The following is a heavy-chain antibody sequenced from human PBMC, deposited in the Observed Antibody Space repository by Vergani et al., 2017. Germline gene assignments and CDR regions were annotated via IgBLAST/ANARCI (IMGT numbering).Heavy chain of an antibody. V-gene: IGHV4-59*01. CDR2: IYYSGST. Sequence: QVQLQESGPGLVKPSETLSLTCTVSGGSISSYYWSWIRHPPGKGLEWIGYIYYSGSTNYNPSLKSRVTISVDTSKNQFSLKLSSVTAADTAVYYCARVGPVVPAAMDYDAFDIWGQGTMVTVSS. CDR1: GGSISSYY. J-gene: IGHJ3*02. D-gene: IGHD2-2*01. CDR3: ARVGPVVPAAMDYDAFDI.